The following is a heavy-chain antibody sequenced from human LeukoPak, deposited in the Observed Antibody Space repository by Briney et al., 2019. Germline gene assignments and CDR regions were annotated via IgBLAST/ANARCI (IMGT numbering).Heavy chain of an antibody. CDR1: GGSISSSSYY. Sequence: SETLSLTCIVSGGSISSSSYYWGWIRQPPGMGLEWIGSIYYRGSTYYNPSLKSRVTISVDTSKNHFSLKLSSVTAADTAVYYCARLGAGPTYYDFWSGYSSFYFDYWGQGTLVTVSS. CDR2: IYYRGST. J-gene: IGHJ4*02. D-gene: IGHD3-3*01. V-gene: IGHV4-39*02. CDR3: ARLGAGPTYYDFWSGYSSFYFDY.